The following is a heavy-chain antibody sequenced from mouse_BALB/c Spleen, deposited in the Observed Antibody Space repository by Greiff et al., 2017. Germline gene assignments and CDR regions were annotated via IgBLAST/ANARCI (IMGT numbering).Heavy chain of an antibody. Sequence: DVMLVESGGGLVKPGGSLKLSCAASGFTFSSYAMSWVRQSPEKRLEWVAEISSGGSYTYYPDTVTGRFTISRDNAKNTLYLQMSSLKSEDTAMYYCARATPFYDYDGWYFDVWGAGTTVTVSS. D-gene: IGHD2-4*01. CDR3: ARATPFYDYDGWYFDV. J-gene: IGHJ1*01. V-gene: IGHV5-9-4*01. CDR2: ISSGGSYT. CDR1: GFTFSSYA.